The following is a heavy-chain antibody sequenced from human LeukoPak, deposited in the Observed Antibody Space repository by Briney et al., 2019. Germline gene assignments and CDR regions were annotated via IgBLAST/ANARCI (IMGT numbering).Heavy chain of an antibody. V-gene: IGHV4-4*07. CDR3: ASTYGSGSKIDY. J-gene: IGHJ4*02. CDR2: ISTSGYT. D-gene: IGHD3-10*01. CDR1: GGSISSYS. Sequence: AETESLTCTVSGGSISSYSWIWIRQPAGKGLEWIGRISTSGYTNDNPSLKSRVTMSVDTSNYQFSLKLSSVTAADTAVYYCASTYGSGSKIDYWGQGTPAPVSS.